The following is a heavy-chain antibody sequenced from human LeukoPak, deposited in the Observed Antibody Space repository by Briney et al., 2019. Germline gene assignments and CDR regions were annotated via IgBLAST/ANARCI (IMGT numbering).Heavy chain of an antibody. CDR1: GFTFNSYW. V-gene: IGHV3-74*01. D-gene: IGHD3-10*02. J-gene: IGHJ6*04. CDR2: INSEGSIT. CDR3: AELGITMIGGV. Sequence: GGSLRLSCAASGFTFNSYWMHWVRQAPGKGLVWVSRINSEGSITSYADFVKGRFTISRDNAKNSLYLQMNSLRAEDTAVYYCAELGITMIGGVWGKGTTVTISS.